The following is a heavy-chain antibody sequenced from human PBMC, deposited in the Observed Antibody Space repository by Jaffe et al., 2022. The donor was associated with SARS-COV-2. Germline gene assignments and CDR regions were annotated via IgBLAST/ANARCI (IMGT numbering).Heavy chain of an antibody. J-gene: IGHJ4*02. Sequence: EVQLVESGGGLVQPGGSLRLSCAASGFTFSSYAMTWVRQAPGKGLEWVSAISGSGGSTYYADSVKGRFTISRDNSKNTLYLQMNSLSAEDTAVYYCGKDDLWVPAWTQWGQGTLVTVSS. D-gene: IGHD3-10*01. CDR2: ISGSGGST. CDR1: GFTFSSYA. CDR3: GKDDLWVPAWTQ. V-gene: IGHV3-23*04.